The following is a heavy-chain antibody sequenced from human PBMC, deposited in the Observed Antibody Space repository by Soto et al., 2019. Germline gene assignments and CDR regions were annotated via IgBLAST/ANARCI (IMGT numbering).Heavy chain of an antibody. CDR1: GYTFTSYY. V-gene: IGHV1-46*01. D-gene: IGHD2-15*01. CDR2: INPSGGST. CDR3: ARTLGYCSGGSCYSLDY. Sequence: GASVKVSCKASGYTFTSYYMHWVRQAPGQGLEWMGIINPSGGSTSYAQKFQGRVTMTRDTSTSTVYMELSSLRSEDTAVYYCARTLGYCSGGSCYSLDYWGQGTLVTVSS. J-gene: IGHJ4*02.